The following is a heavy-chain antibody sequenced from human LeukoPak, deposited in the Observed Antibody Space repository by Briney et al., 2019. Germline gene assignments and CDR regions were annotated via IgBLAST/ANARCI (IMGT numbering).Heavy chain of an antibody. CDR2: ISSSSSNI. CDR3: VRAKGTYFDY. V-gene: IGHV3-48*01. J-gene: IGHJ4*02. D-gene: IGHD1-1*01. Sequence: GGSLRLSCAASGFPLSSYSINWVRQAPGKGLEWVSYISSSSSNIYYLDSVQGRLTVSRDNDKNSLFLQIDSPRAEDTAVYYCVRAKGTYFDYWGQGTLVTVSS. CDR1: GFPLSSYS.